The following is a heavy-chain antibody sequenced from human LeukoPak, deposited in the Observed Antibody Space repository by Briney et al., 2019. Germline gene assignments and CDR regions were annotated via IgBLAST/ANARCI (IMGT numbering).Heavy chain of an antibody. V-gene: IGHV3-7*01. J-gene: IGHJ6*03. Sequence: GGSLRLSCAASGFTFSSYWMSWVRQAPGKGLEWVANIKQDGSEKYYVDSVKGRFTISRDNAKNSLYLQMNSLRAEDTAVYYCARETPSLMVQGVTEYYYYYMDVWGKGTTVTVSS. CDR1: GFTFSSYW. CDR3: ARETPSLMVQGVTEYYYYYMDV. CDR2: IKQDGSEK. D-gene: IGHD3-10*01.